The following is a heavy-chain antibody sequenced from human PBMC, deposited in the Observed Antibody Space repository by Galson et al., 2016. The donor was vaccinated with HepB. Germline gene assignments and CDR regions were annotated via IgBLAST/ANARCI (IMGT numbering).Heavy chain of an antibody. Sequence: LRLSCAASGFTFSLYSMNWVRQAPGKGLEWVSYISSYSSTTHYADSVEGRFTISRDNAKNSLYLQMNSLRDEDTAVYYCARGERGSYNSGYFDYWGQGNLVTVSS. D-gene: IGHD1-26*01. CDR1: GFTFSLYS. J-gene: IGHJ4*02. CDR3: ARGERGSYNSGYFDY. V-gene: IGHV3-48*02. CDR2: ISSYSSTT.